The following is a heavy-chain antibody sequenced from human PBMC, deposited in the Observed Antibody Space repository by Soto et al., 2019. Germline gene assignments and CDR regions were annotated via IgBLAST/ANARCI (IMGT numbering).Heavy chain of an antibody. CDR2: IVVGSGNT. J-gene: IGHJ6*02. CDR1: GFTFTSSA. V-gene: IGHV1-58*01. D-gene: IGHD3-10*01. CDR3: AADRVPGYGMDV. Sequence: AASVKVSCKASGFTFTSSAVQWVRQARGQRLEWIGWIVVGSGNTNYAQKFQERVTITRDMSTSTAYMELSSLRSEDTAVYYCAADRVPGYGMDVWGQGTTVTSP.